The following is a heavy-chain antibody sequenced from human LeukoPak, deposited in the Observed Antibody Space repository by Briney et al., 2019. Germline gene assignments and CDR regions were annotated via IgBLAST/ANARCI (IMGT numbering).Heavy chain of an antibody. J-gene: IGHJ4*02. Sequence: GGSLRLSCAASGYTFDDYAMRWVRQAPGKGLEWVSGISWNSGSIGYADSVKGRFTISRDNAKNSLYLQMNSLRAEDTALYYCAKALRGYRGFDYWGQGTLVTVSS. CDR3: AKALRGYRGFDY. CDR1: GYTFDDYA. V-gene: IGHV3-9*01. CDR2: ISWNSGSI. D-gene: IGHD5-18*01.